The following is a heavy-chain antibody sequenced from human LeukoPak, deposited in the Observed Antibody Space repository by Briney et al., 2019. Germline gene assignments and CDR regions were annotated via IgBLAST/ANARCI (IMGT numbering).Heavy chain of an antibody. CDR2: INPNSGGT. V-gene: IGHV1-2*02. CDR1: GYTFIGYY. Sequence: ASVKVSCKASGYTFIGYYIHWVRQAPGQGLEWMGWINPNSGGTNYAQKFQGRVTMTRDTSISTAYMELSRLRYDDTAVYYCARHLYGIWQFDPWGQGTLVTVSS. J-gene: IGHJ5*02. D-gene: IGHD2-15*01. CDR3: ARHLYGIWQFDP.